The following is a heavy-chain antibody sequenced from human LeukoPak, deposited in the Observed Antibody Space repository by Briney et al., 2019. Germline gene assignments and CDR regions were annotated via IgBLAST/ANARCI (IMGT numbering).Heavy chain of an antibody. Sequence: GASVKVSCKVSGYTLTELSIHWVRQAPGKGLEWMGGVDHEDGETIYAQKFQGRVTMTEDTSTDIAYMELSSLRSEDTAVYYCATVLLRVRGSYYFDFWGQGTLVTVSS. CDR1: GYTLTELS. V-gene: IGHV1-24*01. CDR2: VDHEDGET. D-gene: IGHD3-10*01. J-gene: IGHJ4*02. CDR3: ATVLLRVRGSYYFDF.